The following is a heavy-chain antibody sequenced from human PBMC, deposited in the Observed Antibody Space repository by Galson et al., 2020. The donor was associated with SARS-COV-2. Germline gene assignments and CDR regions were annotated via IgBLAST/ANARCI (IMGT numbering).Heavy chain of an antibody. CDR3: ARDEGIRGYNYGRLYYGMDV. CDR1: GFPFSTYS. D-gene: IGHD5-18*01. V-gene: IGHV3-21*01. CDR2: ISTSSSYT. J-gene: IGHJ6*02. Sequence: GESLKISCAASGFPFSTYSMNWVRLAPGKGLEWVSSISTSSSYTYYVDSVKGRFSISRDNPRNSLYLQMNSLRAEDTAVYSCARDEGIRGYNYGRLYYGMDVWGQGTTVTVSS.